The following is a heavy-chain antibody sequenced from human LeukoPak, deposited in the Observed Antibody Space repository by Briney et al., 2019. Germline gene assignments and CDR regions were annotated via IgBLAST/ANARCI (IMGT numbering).Heavy chain of an antibody. J-gene: IGHJ3*01. CDR3: AKGGRTHWAFDF. D-gene: IGHD3-10*01. Sequence: PGGSLRLSCAASGFTFSDSGMHWVRQGPGKGLEWVTYIEYDGNTKFYAASVKGRFTISRDNSEKTLYLQMDSLRVEDTAVYYCAKGGRTHWAFDFWGPGTMITVSS. CDR2: IEYDGNTK. V-gene: IGHV3-30*02. CDR1: GFTFSDSG.